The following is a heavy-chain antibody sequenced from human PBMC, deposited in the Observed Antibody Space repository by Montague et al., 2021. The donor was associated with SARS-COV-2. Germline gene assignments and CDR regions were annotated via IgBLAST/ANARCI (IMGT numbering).Heavy chain of an antibody. V-gene: IGHV4-59*08. J-gene: IGHJ4*02. D-gene: IGHD3-10*01. CDR2: VYDNYNTEKT. CDR1: GGSIGSDC. Sequence: SETLSLTCTVSGGSIGSDCWSWIRQPPGKGLEWIAYVYDNYNTEKTNSNPSLKSRVTISRDASKNQFSLRLASVTAADTAVYYCARHQPFSHGSGGDFDLWGQGTLVTVSS. CDR3: ARHQPFSHGSGGDFDL.